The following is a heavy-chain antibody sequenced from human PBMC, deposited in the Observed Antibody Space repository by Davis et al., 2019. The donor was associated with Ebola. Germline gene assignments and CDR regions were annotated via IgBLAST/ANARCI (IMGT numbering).Heavy chain of an antibody. CDR2: TYYRSKWSN. Sequence: LRLSCDISGDSVSNNSAAWNWIRQSPSRGLEWLGRTYYRSKWSNDYAVSVKSRITINPDTSKNQFSLQLNSVTPEDTAVYYCARSLAYGDYWFDPWGQGTLVTVSS. V-gene: IGHV6-1*01. CDR1: GDSVSNNSAA. CDR3: ARSLAYGDYWFDP. J-gene: IGHJ5*02. D-gene: IGHD4-17*01.